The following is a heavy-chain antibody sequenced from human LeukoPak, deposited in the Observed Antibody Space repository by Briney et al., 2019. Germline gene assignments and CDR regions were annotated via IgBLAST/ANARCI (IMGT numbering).Heavy chain of an antibody. Sequence: ASVKVSCKASGGTFSIYAISWVRPAPGQGLEWMGGIIPTFGTANYAQKFQGRVTITTDESTSTAYMELSSLRSEDTAVYYCARDLDITMVRGVTFDAFDIWGQGTMVTVSS. CDR1: GGTFSIYA. J-gene: IGHJ3*02. CDR2: IIPTFGTA. V-gene: IGHV1-69*05. D-gene: IGHD3-10*01. CDR3: ARDLDITMVRGVTFDAFDI.